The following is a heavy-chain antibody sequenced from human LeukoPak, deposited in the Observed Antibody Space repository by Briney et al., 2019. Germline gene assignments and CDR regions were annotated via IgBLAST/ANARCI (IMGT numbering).Heavy chain of an antibody. D-gene: IGHD2-2*01. CDR2: IYYSGST. Sequence: SETLSLTCTVSGGSISSYYWSWIRQPPGKGLEWIGYIYYSGSTNYNPSLKSRVTISVDTSKNQFSLNVNSVTAADTAVYYCLLNCSSHNCSPGVWGKGTTVAVSS. CDR1: GGSISSYY. CDR3: LLNCSSHNCSPGV. J-gene: IGHJ6*04. V-gene: IGHV4-59*08.